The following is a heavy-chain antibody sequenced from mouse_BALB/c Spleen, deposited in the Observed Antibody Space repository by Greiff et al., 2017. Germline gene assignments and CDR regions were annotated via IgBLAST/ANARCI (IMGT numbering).Heavy chain of an antibody. Sequence: EVKLVESGGGLVKPGGSLKLSCAASGFTFSSYAMSWVRQTPEKRLEWVATISSGGSYTYYPDSVKGRFTISRDNAKNTLYLQMSSLRSEDTAMYYCARRRTGDWYFDVWGAGTTVTVSS. J-gene: IGHJ1*01. D-gene: IGHD4-1*01. CDR3: ARRRTGDWYFDV. CDR1: GFTFSSYA. V-gene: IGHV5-9-3*01. CDR2: ISSGGSYT.